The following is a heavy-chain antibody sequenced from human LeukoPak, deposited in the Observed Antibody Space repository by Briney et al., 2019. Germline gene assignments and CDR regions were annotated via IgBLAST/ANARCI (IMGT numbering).Heavy chain of an antibody. Sequence: ASVKVSCKASGYTFTGYYLHWVRQAPGQGLEWMGWINPDSGDTNYAQQFQGSVTMTRDTSISTAYMDLSGLRSDDTAVYYCARDLSGSYTSPFDYWGQGTLDTVSS. D-gene: IGHD1-26*01. J-gene: IGHJ4*02. CDR1: GYTFTGYY. CDR3: ARDLSGSYTSPFDY. V-gene: IGHV1-2*02. CDR2: INPDSGDT.